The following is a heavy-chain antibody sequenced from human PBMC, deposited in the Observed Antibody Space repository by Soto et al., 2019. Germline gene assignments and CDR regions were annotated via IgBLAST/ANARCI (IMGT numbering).Heavy chain of an antibody. V-gene: IGHV4-59*01. CDR3: ARANLAARQSYYFDYWGHRNPYYFDY. D-gene: IGHD6-6*01. Sequence: SETLSLTCTVSGGSISSYYWSWIRQPPGKGLEWIGYIYYSGSTNYNPSLKSRVTISVDTSKNQFSLKLSSVTAAYTSVYYCARANLAARQSYYFDYWGHRNPYYFDYWGQGTLVTVSS. CDR1: GGSISSYY. J-gene: IGHJ4*02. CDR2: IYYSGST.